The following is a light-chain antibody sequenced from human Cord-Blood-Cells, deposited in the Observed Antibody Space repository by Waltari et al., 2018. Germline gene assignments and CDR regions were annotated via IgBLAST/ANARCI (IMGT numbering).Light chain of an antibody. CDR1: QSVSSY. J-gene: IGKJ3*01. CDR3: QQRSNWEIT. V-gene: IGKV3-11*01. Sequence: EIVLTQSPATLSLSPGERATISCSASQSVSSYLAWYQQKPGQAPRLLIYDASNRATGIPARFSGSGSGTDFTLTISSLEPEDFAVYYCQQRSNWEITFGPGTKVDIK. CDR2: DAS.